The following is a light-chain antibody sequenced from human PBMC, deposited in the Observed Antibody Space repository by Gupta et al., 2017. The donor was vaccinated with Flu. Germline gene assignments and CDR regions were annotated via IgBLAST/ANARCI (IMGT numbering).Light chain of an antibody. J-gene: IGLJ2*01. V-gene: IGLV2-18*01. CDR1: SSDVGSDNR. CDR2: DVN. Sequence: SVTISCTATSSDVGSDNRVSWYQQPPGTPPNLIFYDVNNRPAGVPDRFSGSKSGNTASLTISGRQDEDAADYYCTLYTSSSTLLFDGGTKLTVL. CDR3: TLYTSSSTLL.